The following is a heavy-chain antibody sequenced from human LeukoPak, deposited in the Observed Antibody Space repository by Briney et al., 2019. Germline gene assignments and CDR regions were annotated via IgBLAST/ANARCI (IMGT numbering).Heavy chain of an antibody. V-gene: IGHV3-33*06. CDR3: ANEILGVYYDSSGYYFDY. CDR2: IWYDGSNK. J-gene: IGHJ4*02. Sequence: GGSLRLSCAASGFTFSSYGMHWVRQAPGKGLEGGAGIWYDGSNKYYADSVKGRFTISRDNSKNTLYLQMNSLRAEETAVYYCANEILGVYYDSSGYYFDYWGQGTLVTVSS. CDR1: GFTFSSYG. D-gene: IGHD3-22*01.